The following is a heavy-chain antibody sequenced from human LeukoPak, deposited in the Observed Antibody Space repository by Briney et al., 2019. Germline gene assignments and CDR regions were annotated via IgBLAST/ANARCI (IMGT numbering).Heavy chain of an antibody. D-gene: IGHD1-1*01. CDR3: AKNQDNNNWYYFDY. Sequence: GGSLRLSCAASGFTFSGYGMHWVRAAPGKGLGWVAVVSYDGSNKYYADSVEGRFTISRDNSKNTLYLQMNSLRAEDTAVYYCAKNQDNNNWYYFDYWGQGTLVTVSS. V-gene: IGHV3-30*18. CDR2: VSYDGSNK. J-gene: IGHJ4*02. CDR1: GFTFSGYG.